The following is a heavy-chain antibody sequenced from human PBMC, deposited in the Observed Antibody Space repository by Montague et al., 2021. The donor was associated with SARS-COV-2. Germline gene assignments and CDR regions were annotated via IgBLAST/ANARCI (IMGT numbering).Heavy chain of an antibody. CDR1: GFTFSSYA. CDR3: ARVLGGYYGMDV. V-gene: IGHV3-30-3*01. Sequence: SLRLSCAASGFTFSSYAMHWVRQAPGKGLEWVAGISYDGSNKYYADSVKGRFTISRDNSKNTLYLQMNSLRAEDMAVYYCARVLGGYYGMDVWGQGTTVTVSS. J-gene: IGHJ6*02. D-gene: IGHD2/OR15-2a*01. CDR2: ISYDGSNK.